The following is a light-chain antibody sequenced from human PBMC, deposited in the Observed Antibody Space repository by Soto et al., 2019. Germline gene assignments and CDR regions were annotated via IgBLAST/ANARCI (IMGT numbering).Light chain of an antibody. CDR2: TAS. V-gene: IGKV3-20*01. CDR1: QNVLSNY. J-gene: IGKJ5*01. CDR3: QQYAFAPIT. Sequence: EIVLTQSPGTLSLSPGERANLSCRASQNVLSNYLAWYQQKPGQAPRLLIHTASSRATAIPDRFSASGSGTDFTLTISRLDPDDFGVYFCQQYAFAPITFGQGTRLEIK.